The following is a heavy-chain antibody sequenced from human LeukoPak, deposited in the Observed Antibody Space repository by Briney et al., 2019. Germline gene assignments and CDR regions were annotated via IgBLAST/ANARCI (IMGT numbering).Heavy chain of an antibody. V-gene: IGHV3-30*01. CDR1: GFTFSSYA. Sequence: GRSLRLSCAASGFTFSSYAMHWVRQAPGKGLEWVAVISYDGSNKYYADSVKGRFTNSRDNSKNTLYLQMNSLRAEDTAEYYCARDAYDVLFTFDYWGQGTLVTVSS. D-gene: IGHD5-12*01. J-gene: IGHJ4*02. CDR3: ARDAYDVLFTFDY. CDR2: ISYDGSNK.